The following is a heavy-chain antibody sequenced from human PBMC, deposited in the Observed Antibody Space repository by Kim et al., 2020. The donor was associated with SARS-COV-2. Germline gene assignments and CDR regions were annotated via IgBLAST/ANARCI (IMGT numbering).Heavy chain of an antibody. CDR2: ISSSSSYI. Sequence: GGSLRLSCAASGFTFSSYSMNWVRQAPGKGLEWVSSISSSSSYIYYADSVKGRFTISRDKAKNSLYLQMNSLGAEDTAVYYCARDGVFGIAVAGTGLEYYYHMDVWDKATTVTFSS. CDR1: GFTFSSYS. J-gene: IGHJ6*04. D-gene: IGHD6-19*01. CDR3: ARDGVFGIAVAGTGLEYYYHMDV. V-gene: IGHV3-21*01.